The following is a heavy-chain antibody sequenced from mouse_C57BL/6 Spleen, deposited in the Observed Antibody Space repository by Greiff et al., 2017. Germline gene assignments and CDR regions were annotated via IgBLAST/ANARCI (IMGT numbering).Heavy chain of an antibody. Sequence: QVQLKESGAELVKPGASVQLSCKASGYTFTSYWMHWVKQRPGQGLEWIGMIHPNSGSTNYNEKFKSKATLTVDKSSSTAYMQLSSLTSDDSAVYYCARRGYGSSSHYYAMDYWGQGTSVTVSS. D-gene: IGHD1-1*01. CDR1: GYTFTSYW. CDR2: IHPNSGST. CDR3: ARRGYGSSSHYYAMDY. J-gene: IGHJ4*01. V-gene: IGHV1-64*01.